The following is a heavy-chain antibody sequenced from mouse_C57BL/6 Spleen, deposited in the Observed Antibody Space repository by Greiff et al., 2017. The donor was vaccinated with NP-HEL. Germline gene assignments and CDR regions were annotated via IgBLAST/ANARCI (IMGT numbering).Heavy chain of an antibody. CDR1: GFTFSDYG. J-gene: IGHJ1*03. Sequence: EVQLQESGGGLVKPGGSLKLSCAASGFTFSDYGMHWVRQAPEKGLEWVAYISSGSSTLYYADTVKGRFTISRDNAKNSLFLQKTRLRYEDTAMYYCARSTVWYFDVWGTGTTVTVSS. D-gene: IGHD1-1*01. V-gene: IGHV5-17*01. CDR3: ARSTVWYFDV. CDR2: ISSGSSTL.